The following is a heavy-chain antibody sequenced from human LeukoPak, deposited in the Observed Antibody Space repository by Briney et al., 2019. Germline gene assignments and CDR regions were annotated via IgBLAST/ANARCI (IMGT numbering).Heavy chain of an antibody. D-gene: IGHD6-13*01. J-gene: IGHJ6*04. Sequence: ASVKVSCKASGYTFTSYYMHWVRQAPGQGLEWTGIINPSGGSTSYAQKFQGRVTMTRDTSTSTVYMELSSLRSEDTAVYYCAREAAAGLKRGYYYYGMDVWGKGTTVTVSS. CDR1: GYTFTSYY. CDR3: AREAAAGLKRGYYYYGMDV. V-gene: IGHV1-46*01. CDR2: INPSGGST.